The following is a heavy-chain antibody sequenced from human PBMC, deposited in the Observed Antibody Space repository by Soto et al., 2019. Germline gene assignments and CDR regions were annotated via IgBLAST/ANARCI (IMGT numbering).Heavy chain of an antibody. J-gene: IGHJ6*02. V-gene: IGHV1-58*01. CDR2: IVVGSGNT. D-gene: IGHD3-3*01. Sequence: SVKVSCKASGFTFTSSAVQWVQQARGQRLEWIGWIVVGSGNTNYAQKFQERVTITRDMSTSTAYMELSSLRSEDTAVYYCAADGPDFWSVYFYGSSYYGMDVWGQGTTVTVSS. CDR1: GFTFTSSA. CDR3: AADGPDFWSVYFYGSSYYGMDV.